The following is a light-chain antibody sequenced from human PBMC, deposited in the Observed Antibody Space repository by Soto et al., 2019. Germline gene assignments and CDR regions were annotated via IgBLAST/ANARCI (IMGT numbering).Light chain of an antibody. CDR2: DVS. J-gene: IGLJ2*01. CDR1: SSDVGGYNY. Sequence: QSALTQPASVSGSPGQSITISCTGTSSDVGGYNYVSWYQQHPGKAPKLMIYDVSNRPSGVSNRFSGSKSGNTASLTIAVLQAEYEADYYCSSYTSSSTLLFGGGTKLTVL. CDR3: SSYTSSSTLL. V-gene: IGLV2-14*01.